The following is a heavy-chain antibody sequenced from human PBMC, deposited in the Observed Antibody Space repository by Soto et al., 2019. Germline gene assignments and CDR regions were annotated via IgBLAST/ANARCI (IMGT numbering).Heavy chain of an antibody. CDR1: GDTVSSPYY. CDR3: ARSAGWYAVHS. CDR2: VFHTGTT. V-gene: IGHV4-4*02. D-gene: IGHD6-19*01. Sequence: QVQLHESGPGLVKPSGTLSLTCAVSGDTVSSPYYWCWVRQPPGKGLKWIGEVFHTGTTSYNPCLRSRVTISMDKSINQFSLDLSSVTAADTAVYYCARSAGWYAVHSWGPGTLVIVSS. J-gene: IGHJ4*02.